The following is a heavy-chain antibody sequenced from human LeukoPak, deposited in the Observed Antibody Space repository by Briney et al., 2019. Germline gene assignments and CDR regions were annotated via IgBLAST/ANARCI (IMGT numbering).Heavy chain of an antibody. D-gene: IGHD3-10*01. CDR1: GGSVTSFY. V-gene: IGHV4-34*01. Sequence: SETLSLTCTVSGGSVTSFYWSWIRQPPGKGLEWIGEINHSGSTNYNPSLKSRVTISVDTSKNQFSLKLSSVTAADTAVYYCARVGSVVRGISFDYWGQGTLVTVSS. CDR3: ARVGSVVRGISFDY. CDR2: INHSGST. J-gene: IGHJ4*02.